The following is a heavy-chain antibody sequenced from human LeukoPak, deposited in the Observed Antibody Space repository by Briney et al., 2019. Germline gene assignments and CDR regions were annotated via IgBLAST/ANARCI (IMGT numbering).Heavy chain of an antibody. D-gene: IGHD5-18*01. Sequence: GGSLRLSCAASGFTFSGYPIHWVRQAPGKGLEWVAVISYDGSNKYYADSVKGRFTISRDNSKNTLYLQMNSLRAEDTAVYYCARDAVDTANAVWGQGTTVTVSS. J-gene: IGHJ6*02. V-gene: IGHV3-30-3*01. CDR3: ARDAVDTANAV. CDR2: ISYDGSNK. CDR1: GFTFSGYP.